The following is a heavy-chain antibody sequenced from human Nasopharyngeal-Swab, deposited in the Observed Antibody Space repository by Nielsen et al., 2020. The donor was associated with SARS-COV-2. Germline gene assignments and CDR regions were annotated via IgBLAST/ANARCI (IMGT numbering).Heavy chain of an antibody. D-gene: IGHD1-26*01. J-gene: IGHJ4*02. V-gene: IGHV1-24*01. CDR3: TTVAGSYGRFDY. CDR1: GYTFPSYY. CDR2: FDPEDGET. Sequence: ASVTVSCKASGYTFPSYYMHWVRQAPGKGLEWVGGFDPEDGETIYAQKFQGRVTMTEDTSTDTAYMELSSLTSEDTAVYYCTTVAGSYGRFDYWGQGTLVTVSS.